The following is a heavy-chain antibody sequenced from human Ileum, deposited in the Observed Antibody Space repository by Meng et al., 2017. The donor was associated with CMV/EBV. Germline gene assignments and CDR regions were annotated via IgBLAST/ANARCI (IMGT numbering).Heavy chain of an antibody. V-gene: IGHV3-73*02. D-gene: IGHD1-7*01. Sequence: VGAGGTLGRPGGSLNLSVAALCFTFSDSSMHWVRQASGKGLEWIGRIRSKANSYATSYAASLQGRFTISRDDSKNMMYLQMNSLKTEDTAVYYCRGTGTPQDFLDYWGQGTLVTVSS. CDR2: IRSKANSYAT. J-gene: IGHJ4*02. CDR1: CFTFSDSS. CDR3: RGTGTPQDFLDY.